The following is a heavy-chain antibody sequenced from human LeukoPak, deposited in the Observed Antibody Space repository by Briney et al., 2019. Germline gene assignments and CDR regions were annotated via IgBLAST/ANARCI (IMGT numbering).Heavy chain of an antibody. Sequence: GGSLRLSCAASGFTFSSYAMSWVRQAPGKGLEWVSAISGSGGSTYYADSVKGRFTISRDNSKNTLYLQMNSLRAEDTAVYYCARGVVVLHWRDAFDIWGQGTMVTVSS. CDR3: ARGVVVLHWRDAFDI. CDR2: ISGSGGST. J-gene: IGHJ3*02. V-gene: IGHV3-23*01. D-gene: IGHD2-21*01. CDR1: GFTFSSYA.